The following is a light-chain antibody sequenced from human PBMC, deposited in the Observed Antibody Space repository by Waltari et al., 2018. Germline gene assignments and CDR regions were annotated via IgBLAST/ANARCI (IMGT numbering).Light chain of an antibody. CDR2: KAS. V-gene: IGKV1-5*03. CDR3: QQYDGYST. J-gene: IGKJ2*01. Sequence: DIQMTQSPSTLSASVGDRVTITCRASQNVRLALAWHQQKPGKAPNLLIYKASTLQSGVPSRVSGSGSETEFTLTIDGLQPDDFATYYCQQYDGYSTFGQGTKLDIK. CDR1: QNVRLA.